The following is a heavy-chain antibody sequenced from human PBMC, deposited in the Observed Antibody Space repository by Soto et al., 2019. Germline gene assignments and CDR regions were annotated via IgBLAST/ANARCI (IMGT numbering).Heavy chain of an antibody. D-gene: IGHD3-16*01. J-gene: IGHJ4*02. CDR3: ARALGSWGSYYFDH. Sequence: QITLKESGPTLVRPTQTRTLTCTVSGFSLDTWGVGVGWIRQSPGKAPEWLALIYWDDDKRYSPSLKNRLTITKDTSKNQVVITLTTMDPVDTVTYYCARALGSWGSYYFDHWGQGTLVTVSS. CDR2: IYWDDDK. CDR1: GFSLDTWGVG. V-gene: IGHV2-5*02.